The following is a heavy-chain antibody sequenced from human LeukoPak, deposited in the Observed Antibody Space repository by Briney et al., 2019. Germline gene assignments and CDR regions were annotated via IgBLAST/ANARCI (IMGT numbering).Heavy chain of an antibody. CDR2: INGAGDNT. Sequence: GSLRLSCAACGYTFSSHGMTWVRQAPGKGLEWVSTINGAGDNTNYAETVKGRFTISRDNSKNTVYLQMNSLRAEDTAIYYCAKVTVCYGCYFDYWGQGTPVTVSS. J-gene: IGHJ4*02. D-gene: IGHD3-16*01. CDR1: GYTFSSHG. V-gene: IGHV3-23*01. CDR3: AKVTVCYGCYFDY.